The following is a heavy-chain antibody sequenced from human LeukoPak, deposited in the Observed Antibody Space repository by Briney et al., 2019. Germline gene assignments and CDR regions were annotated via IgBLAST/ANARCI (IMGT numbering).Heavy chain of an antibody. CDR2: IYTSGST. Sequence: SETLSLTCTVSGGSISSYYWSWIRQPPGKGLEWIGYIYTSGSTNYNPSLKSRVTISVDTSKNQFSLKLSSVTAADSAVYYCARGPTGKMYGRHWFTPWGPGTRVTVSP. J-gene: IGHJ5*02. CDR1: GGSISSYY. CDR3: ARGPTGKMYGRHWFTP. V-gene: IGHV4-4*09. D-gene: IGHD2-8*01.